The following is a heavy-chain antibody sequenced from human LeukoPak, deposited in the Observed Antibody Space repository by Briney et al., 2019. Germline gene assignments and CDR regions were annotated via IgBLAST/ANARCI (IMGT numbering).Heavy chain of an antibody. Sequence: PGGSLRLSCAASGFTFSSYSMNWVRQAPGKGLEWDSSISSSSSYIYYADSVKGRFPISRDNDKNSLYLQMNSLRAEDTAVYYCARYPSGYSYGYDYWGQGTLVTVSS. V-gene: IGHV3-21*01. J-gene: IGHJ4*02. CDR1: GFTFSSYS. CDR3: ARYPSGYSYGYDY. CDR2: ISSSSSYI. D-gene: IGHD5-18*01.